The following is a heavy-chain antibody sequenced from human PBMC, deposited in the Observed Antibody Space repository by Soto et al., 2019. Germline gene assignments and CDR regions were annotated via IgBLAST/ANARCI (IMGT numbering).Heavy chain of an antibody. Sequence: NPSETLSLTCTVSGDSVSRYTYYWTWIRQPPGKGLEWIGYIYSSGTTNYNSSLKSRVSMSLDTSTNQFSLRLTSVTAADTAMYYCARDIRGYSRAFDYWGQGTLVTVSS. CDR1: GDSVSRYTYY. CDR3: ARDIRGYSRAFDY. D-gene: IGHD5-18*01. V-gene: IGHV4-61*01. CDR2: IYSSGTT. J-gene: IGHJ4*02.